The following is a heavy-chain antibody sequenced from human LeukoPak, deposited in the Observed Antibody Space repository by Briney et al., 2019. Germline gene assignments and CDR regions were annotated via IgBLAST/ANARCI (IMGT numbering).Heavy chain of an antibody. CDR2: INHSGST. CDR3: ARPYGSGNY. CDR1: GGSFSGYY. J-gene: IGHJ4*02. D-gene: IGHD3-10*01. V-gene: IGHV4-34*01. Sequence: SETLSLTCAVYGGSFSGYYWSWIRQPPGKGLEWIGEINHSGSTNYNSSLKSRVTISVDTSKNQFSLKLSSVTAADTAVYYCARPYGSGNYWGQGTLVTVSS.